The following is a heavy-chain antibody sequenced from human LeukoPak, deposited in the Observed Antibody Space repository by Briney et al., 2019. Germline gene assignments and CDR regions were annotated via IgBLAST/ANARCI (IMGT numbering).Heavy chain of an antibody. Sequence: ASVKVSCKASGYTFTNYYMHWVRQAPGQGLEWMGWIDPNSGGTNSAQKFRGRVSMTRDESVNTAYMELSGLTSDDTAVFYCARVRRLMQTFDVWGQGTMVTVSS. CDR3: ARVRRLMQTFDV. J-gene: IGHJ3*01. CDR1: GYTFTNYY. D-gene: IGHD4/OR15-4a*01. CDR2: IDPNSGGT. V-gene: IGHV1-2*02.